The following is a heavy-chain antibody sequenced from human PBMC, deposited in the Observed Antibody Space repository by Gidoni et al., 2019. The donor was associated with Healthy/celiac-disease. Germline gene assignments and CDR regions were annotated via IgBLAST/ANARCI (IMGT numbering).Heavy chain of an antibody. V-gene: IGHV1-69*01. CDR1: VGTFSSYA. J-gene: IGHJ4*02. CDR2: IIPIFGTA. D-gene: IGHD3-16*01. Sequence: QVQLVQSGAEVKKPGSSVQVSCKASVGTFSSYAISWVRQAPGQGLEWMGGIIPIFGTANYAQKFQGRVTITADESTSTAYMELSSLRSEDTAVYYCASFTPSADPHFDYWGQGTLVTVSS. CDR3: ASFTPSADPHFDY.